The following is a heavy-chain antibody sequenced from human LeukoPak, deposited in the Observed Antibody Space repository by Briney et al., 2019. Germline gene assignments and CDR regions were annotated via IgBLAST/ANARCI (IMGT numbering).Heavy chain of an antibody. V-gene: IGHV1-69*05. Sequence: SVKVSCKASGGTFSSYAISWVRQAPGQGLEWMGRIIPIFGTANYAQKFQGRVTITTDESTSTAYMELSSLRSEDTAVYYCAREPAGPLELRSRRAFDIWSQGTMVTVSS. CDR2: IIPIFGTA. D-gene: IGHD1-7*01. J-gene: IGHJ3*02. CDR1: GGTFSSYA. CDR3: AREPAGPLELRSRRAFDI.